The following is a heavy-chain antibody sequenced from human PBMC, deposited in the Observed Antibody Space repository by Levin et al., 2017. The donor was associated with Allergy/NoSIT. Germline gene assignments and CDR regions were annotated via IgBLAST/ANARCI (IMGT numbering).Heavy chain of an antibody. CDR1: GFTFSSYA. V-gene: IGHV3-30*18. CDR3: AKDVSLAGVTSEYFDY. D-gene: IGHD6-19*01. Sequence: TGGSLRLSCAASGFTFSSYAMHWVRLAPGKGLEWVAVITFDGSTKYFADSVQGRLTISRDNSKNTLYLQLDSLRAEDTAVYYCAKDVSLAGVTSEYFDYWGQGTLVTVSS. J-gene: IGHJ4*02. CDR2: ITFDGSTK.